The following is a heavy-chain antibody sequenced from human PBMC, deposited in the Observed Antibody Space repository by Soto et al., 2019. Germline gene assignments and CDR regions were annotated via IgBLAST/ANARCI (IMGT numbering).Heavy chain of an antibody. Sequence: PXETLSLTCTVSGGSISSSSYYWGWIRQPPGKGLEWIGSIYYSGSTYYNPSLKSRVTVSVDTSKNQFSLKLSSVTAADTAVYYFTRKAAAGLNLFDPWGKGTLVTVSS. V-gene: IGHV4-39*07. D-gene: IGHD6-13*01. J-gene: IGHJ5*02. CDR2: IYYSGST. CDR3: TRKAAAGLNLFDP. CDR1: GGSISSSSYY.